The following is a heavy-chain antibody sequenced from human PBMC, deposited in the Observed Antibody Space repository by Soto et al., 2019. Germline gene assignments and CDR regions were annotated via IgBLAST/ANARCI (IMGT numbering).Heavy chain of an antibody. V-gene: IGHV1-18*01. CDR1: GYNFFDYG. CDR2: VSPKSGNT. Sequence: QIQLVQSGAEVKKPGASVKVSCKASGYNFFDYGVSWVRQAPGQGLEWMGWVSPKSGNTDYARKVQGRVTMTTDISTSTAYMELRGLISDDTGVYYCAIGRTVSSIGPRLVWGQGTLVSVSS. J-gene: IGHJ1*01. CDR3: AIGRTVSSIGPRLV. D-gene: IGHD1-1*01.